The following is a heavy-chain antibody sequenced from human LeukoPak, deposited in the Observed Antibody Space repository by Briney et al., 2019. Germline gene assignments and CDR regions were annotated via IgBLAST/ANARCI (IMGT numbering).Heavy chain of an antibody. Sequence: GASVKVSCKASGYTFTSYGISWVRQAPGQGLEWMGWISAYNGNTNYAQKFQGRVTITTDESTSTAYMELSSLRSEDTAVYYCARVRSYGYGALDYWGQGTLVTVSS. J-gene: IGHJ4*02. CDR3: ARVRSYGYGALDY. CDR1: GYTFTSYG. D-gene: IGHD5-18*01. CDR2: ISAYNGNT. V-gene: IGHV1-18*01.